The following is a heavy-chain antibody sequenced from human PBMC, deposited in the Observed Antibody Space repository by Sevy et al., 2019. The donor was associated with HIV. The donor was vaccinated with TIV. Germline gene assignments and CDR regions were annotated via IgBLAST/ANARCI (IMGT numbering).Heavy chain of an antibody. Sequence: GGSLRLSCAASGFAFSSSWMTWVRQAPGKGLEWVANIKQDGSEKYYVDFLEGRFTISRDNAKNSLYLQMNSLRAEDTAVYYCARLCTGFIYYYYYGMDVWGQGTTVTVSS. CDR3: ARLCTGFIYYYYYGMDV. J-gene: IGHJ6*02. CDR2: IKQDGSEK. CDR1: GFAFSSSW. D-gene: IGHD2-2*01. V-gene: IGHV3-7*01.